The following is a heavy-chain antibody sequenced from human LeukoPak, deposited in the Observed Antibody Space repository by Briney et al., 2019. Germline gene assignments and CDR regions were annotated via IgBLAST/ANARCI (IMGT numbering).Heavy chain of an antibody. CDR2: IIPIFGTA. CDR1: GGTFSSYA. CDR3: ARENSSGYYYVGNPIDY. Sequence: ASVKVSCKASGGTFSSYAISWVRQAPGQGLEWMGGIIPIFGTANYAQKFQGRVTITADESTSTAYMELSSLRSEDTAVCYSARENSSGYYYVGNPIDYWGQGTLVTVSS. V-gene: IGHV1-69*13. J-gene: IGHJ4*02. D-gene: IGHD3-22*01.